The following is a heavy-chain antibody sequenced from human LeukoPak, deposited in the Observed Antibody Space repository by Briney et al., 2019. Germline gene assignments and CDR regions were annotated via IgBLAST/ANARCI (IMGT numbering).Heavy chain of an antibody. V-gene: IGHV1-2*04. J-gene: IGHJ4*02. CDR2: INPNSGGT. Sequence: ASVKVSCKASGYTFTSYDINWVRQATGQGLEWMGWINPNSGGTNYAQKFQGWVTMTRDTSISTAYMELSRLRSDDTAVYYCARDNGDSSGYSPGYWGQGTLVTVSS. CDR3: ARDNGDSSGYSPGY. D-gene: IGHD3-22*01. CDR1: GYTFTSYD.